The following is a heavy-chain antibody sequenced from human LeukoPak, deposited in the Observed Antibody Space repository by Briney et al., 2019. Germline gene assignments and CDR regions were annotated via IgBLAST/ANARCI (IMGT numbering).Heavy chain of an antibody. D-gene: IGHD5-24*01. CDR3: ARGPMATTPRTYNWFDP. CDR2: INPNSGGT. V-gene: IGHV1-2*02. Sequence: PSVKLSCNASGYTFTGYYMHWVRQAPGQGLEWMGWINPNSGGTIYAQNFQGRVTMTRDTSISTAYMELSRLTSDDTAVYYCARGPMATTPRTYNWFDPWGQGTLVTVSS. J-gene: IGHJ5*02. CDR1: GYTFTGYY.